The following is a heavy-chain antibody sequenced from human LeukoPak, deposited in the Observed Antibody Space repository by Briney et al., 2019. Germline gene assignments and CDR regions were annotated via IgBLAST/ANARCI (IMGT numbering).Heavy chain of an antibody. V-gene: IGHV1-69*04. Sequence: ASVKVSCKASGGTFSSYAISWVRQAPGQGLEWMGRIIPIFGIANYAQKFQGRVTITADKSTSTAYMELSSLRSEDTAVYYCARDLSSSGYYYGMDVWGQGTTVTVPS. J-gene: IGHJ6*02. CDR1: GGTFSSYA. CDR3: ARDLSSSGYYYGMDV. CDR2: IIPIFGIA. D-gene: IGHD3-22*01.